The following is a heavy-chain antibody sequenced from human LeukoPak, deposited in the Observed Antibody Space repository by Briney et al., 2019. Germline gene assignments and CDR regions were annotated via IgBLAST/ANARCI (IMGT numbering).Heavy chain of an antibody. J-gene: IGHJ4*02. CDR3: AKDWTTVVTPKGYYFDS. V-gene: IGHV3-23*01. CDR1: GFTFHTYA. D-gene: IGHD4-23*01. CDR2: VSTTGAST. Sequence: PGGSLRLSCEASGFTFHTYAMSWVRQAPGKGLEWVSAVSTTGASTYYADSVKGRFTISRDNSKNTLSLQMDGLRVEDTALYYCAKDWTTVVTPKGYYFDSWGEGTLVTVSS.